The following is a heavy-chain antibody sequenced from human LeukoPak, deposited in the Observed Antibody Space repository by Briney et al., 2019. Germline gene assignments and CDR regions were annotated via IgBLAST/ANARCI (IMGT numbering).Heavy chain of an antibody. J-gene: IGHJ3*02. CDR1: GGSISAYY. Sequence: SETLSLTCTLSGGSISAYYWSWIRQPPGMGLEWIGYFYYSGSTNYNPSLESRVTISLDTSKNQFSLKLNSVTAADTAVHYCARGNDYTLDAFDIWGRGTMVTVSS. CDR2: FYYSGST. CDR3: ARGNDYTLDAFDI. V-gene: IGHV4-59*01. D-gene: IGHD4-11*01.